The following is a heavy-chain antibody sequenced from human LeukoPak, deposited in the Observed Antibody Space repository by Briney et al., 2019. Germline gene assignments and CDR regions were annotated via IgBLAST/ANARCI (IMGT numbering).Heavy chain of an antibody. CDR1: GFTFSDYA. D-gene: IGHD2-15*01. J-gene: IGHJ5*02. CDR2: ISGSGGST. Sequence: GGSLRLSCAASGFTFSDYAMTWVRQAPGKGLEWVSGISGSGGSTYYADSVKGRFTISRDNSKNTLYLQMNSLRAEDTAIYYCTKASDSLGCCSSGTCRRWFDHWGQGTLVTVSS. CDR3: TKASDSLGCCSSGTCRRWFDH. V-gene: IGHV3-23*01.